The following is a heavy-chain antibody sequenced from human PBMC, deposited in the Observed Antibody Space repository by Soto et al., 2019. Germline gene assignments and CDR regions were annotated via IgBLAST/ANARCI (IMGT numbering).Heavy chain of an antibody. CDR2: ITTYSATT. V-gene: IGHV1-18*01. CDR1: GYTFTSYS. Sequence: ASVKVSCKASGYTFTSYSISWVRQAPGQGLEWMGWITTYSATTDYAQELQGGVTMTTDTSTSTAYMELRSLRSDDTAVYYCARNYYGSGSYYNYPWFDPWGQGTLVTVSS. D-gene: IGHD3-10*01. J-gene: IGHJ5*02. CDR3: ARNYYGSGSYYNYPWFDP.